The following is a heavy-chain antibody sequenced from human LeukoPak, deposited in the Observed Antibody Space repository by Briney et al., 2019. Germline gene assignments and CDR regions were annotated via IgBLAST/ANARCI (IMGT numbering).Heavy chain of an antibody. V-gene: IGHV1-18*04. J-gene: IGHJ4*02. CDR3: AREGCSGGSCYWANFDY. D-gene: IGHD2-15*01. CDR2: ISAYNGNA. Sequence: ASVKVSCKASGYTFTSYGISWVRQAPGPGLEWVAWISAYNGNANYAQKLQGRVTMTTDTSTSTAYMELRSLRSDDTAVYYCAREGCSGGSCYWANFDYWGQGTLVTVSS. CDR1: GYTFTSYG.